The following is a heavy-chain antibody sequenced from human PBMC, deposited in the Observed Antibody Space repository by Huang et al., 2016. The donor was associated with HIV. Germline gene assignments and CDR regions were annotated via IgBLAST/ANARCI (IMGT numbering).Heavy chain of an antibody. J-gene: IGHJ4*02. D-gene: IGHD3-9*01. CDR2: IAYDGTNK. Sequence: QVQLVESGGGVVQPGRSLRLSCVASGFTFSSFCMNWVRHGPGKGLGWGAVIAYDGTNKYYAGSVKGRFTSSRDNSKNTLYLQMNSLKPEDTAVYYCAKEFDILTGYYYSGSDYWGQGTLVTVSS. CDR1: GFTFSSFC. CDR3: AKEFDILTGYYYSGSDY. V-gene: IGHV3-30*18.